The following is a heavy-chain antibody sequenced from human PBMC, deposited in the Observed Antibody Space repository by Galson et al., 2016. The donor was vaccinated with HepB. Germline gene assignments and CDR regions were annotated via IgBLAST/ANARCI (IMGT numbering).Heavy chain of an antibody. Sequence: SLRLSCAASGLPFSNYAVHWVRQAPGKGLEFVSAISNDGSKTYYADSVKGRFTTSRDNSKNTLYLQMTSVRADDAALYYCVKGRGAGATDAFDIWGQGTLVSVSS. CDR1: GLPFSNYA. D-gene: IGHD1-26*01. CDR3: VKGRGAGATDAFDI. V-gene: IGHV3-64D*06. CDR2: ISNDGSKT. J-gene: IGHJ3*02.